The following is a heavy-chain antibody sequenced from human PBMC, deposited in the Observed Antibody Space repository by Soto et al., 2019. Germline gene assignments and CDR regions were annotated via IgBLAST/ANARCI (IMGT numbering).Heavy chain of an antibody. Sequence: QLQLVESGGGVVQPGRSLRLSCAASGFTFSSHGMHWVRQAPGKGLEWVAVIWYDGSNKYYEGSVKGRFTISRDNSKNTLYLQMNSLRAEDTAVYYCARGXXNYYYGMDVWGQGTTVTVSS. J-gene: IGHJ6*02. V-gene: IGHV3-33*01. CDR3: ARGXXNYYYGMDV. CDR2: IWYDGSNK. CDR1: GFTFSSHG.